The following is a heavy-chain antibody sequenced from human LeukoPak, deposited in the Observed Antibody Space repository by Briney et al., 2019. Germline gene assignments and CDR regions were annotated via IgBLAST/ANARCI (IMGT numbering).Heavy chain of an antibody. D-gene: IGHD7-27*01. CDR1: GFSFTDYW. V-gene: IGHV3-7*01. J-gene: IGHJ4*02. CDR2: IKTDGSEK. CDR3: ARGVWAPFDS. Sequence: GGSLRLSCAASGFSFTDYWMMWVRQAPGKGLEWLATIKTDGSEKTYLDSLRGRFMISRDNAKQSLYLQMNSLRAEDTAVYYCARGVWAPFDSWGQGTLVSVSS.